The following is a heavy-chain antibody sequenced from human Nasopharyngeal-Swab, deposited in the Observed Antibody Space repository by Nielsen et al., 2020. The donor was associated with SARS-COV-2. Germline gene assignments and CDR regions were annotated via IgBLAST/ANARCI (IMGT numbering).Heavy chain of an antibody. Sequence: GESLKISCAAPGFTVSGYYISWIRQAPGKGLEWIAYINPGGDVIAYAESVQGRFSISRDSATNSVYLQMNSLRTDDTAVYFCAGKVALDILGQGTVVTVSS. J-gene: IGHJ3*02. CDR2: INPGGDVI. V-gene: IGHV3-11*01. CDR3: AGKVALDI. CDR1: GFTVSGYY.